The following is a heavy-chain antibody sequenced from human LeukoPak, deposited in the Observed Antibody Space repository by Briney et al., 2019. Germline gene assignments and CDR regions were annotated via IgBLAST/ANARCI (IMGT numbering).Heavy chain of an antibody. CDR3: ARVPYGGSASLFDY. J-gene: IGHJ4*02. CDR1: GGSISSYY. D-gene: IGHD6-6*01. V-gene: IGHV4-59*01. Sequence: SETLSPTCTVSGGSISSYYWSWLRQPPGKGLEWIGYIYSSGGTNYNPSLKSRVTISVDTSKNQFSLKLSSVTAADTAYYYCARVPYGGSASLFDYWGQGTLVTVSS. CDR2: IYSSGGT.